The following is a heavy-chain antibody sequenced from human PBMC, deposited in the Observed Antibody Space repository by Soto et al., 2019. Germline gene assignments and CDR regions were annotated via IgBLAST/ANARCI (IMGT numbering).Heavy chain of an antibody. CDR3: ARARIFGVVIAFVPYYFDY. CDR1: GYTFTSYG. V-gene: IGHV1-18*01. CDR2: ISAYNGNT. J-gene: IGHJ4*02. D-gene: IGHD3-3*01. Sequence: GASVKVSCKASGYTFTSYGISWVRQAPGQGLEWMGWISAYNGNTNYAQKLQGRVTMTTDTSTSTAYMELRSLRSDDTAMYYCARARIFGVVIAFVPYYFDYWGQGTLVTVSS.